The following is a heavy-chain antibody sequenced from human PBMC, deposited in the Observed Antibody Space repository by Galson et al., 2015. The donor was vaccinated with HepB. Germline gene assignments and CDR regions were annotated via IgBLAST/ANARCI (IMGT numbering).Heavy chain of an antibody. V-gene: IGHV3-23*01. CDR3: AKVAQLSLWFGLDAFDI. CDR1: GFTFSSYA. CDR2: ISGSGGST. D-gene: IGHD3-10*01. J-gene: IGHJ3*02. Sequence: SLRLSCAASGFTFSSYAMSWVRQAPGKGLEWVSAISGSGGSTYYADSVKGRFTISRDNSKNTLYLQMNSLRAEDTAVYYCAKVAQLSLWFGLDAFDIWGQGTMVTVSS.